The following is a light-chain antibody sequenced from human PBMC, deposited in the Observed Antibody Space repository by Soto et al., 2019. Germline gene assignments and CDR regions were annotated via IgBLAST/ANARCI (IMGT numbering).Light chain of an antibody. Sequence: QSVLTQPASVSGSPGQSITISCTGTSSDVGGYNYVSWNQQHPGKAPKLMIYDVGNRPSGVSNRFSGSKSGNTASLTISGLQAEDEADYYCSSYTSSSTLFYVFGTGTKVTVL. CDR1: SSDVGGYNY. V-gene: IGLV2-14*01. CDR3: SSYTSSSTLFYV. J-gene: IGLJ1*01. CDR2: DVG.